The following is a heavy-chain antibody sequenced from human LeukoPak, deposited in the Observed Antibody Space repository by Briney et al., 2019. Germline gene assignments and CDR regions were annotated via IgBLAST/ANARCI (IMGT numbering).Heavy chain of an antibody. CDR1: GGTFSSYA. D-gene: IGHD1-26*01. CDR2: IIPIFGTA. V-gene: IGHV1-69*13. CDR3: AKDRGGSFFGSEFYQH. Sequence: ASVKVSCKASGGTFSSYAISWVRQAPGQGLEWMGGIIPIFGTANYARKFQGRVTITADESTSTAYMELNSLRYEDTAMYYCAKDRGGSFFGSEFYQHWGQGTLVTVSS. J-gene: IGHJ1*01.